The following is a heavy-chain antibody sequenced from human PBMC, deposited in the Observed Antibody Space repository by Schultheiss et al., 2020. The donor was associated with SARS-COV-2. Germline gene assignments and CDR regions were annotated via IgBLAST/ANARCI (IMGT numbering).Heavy chain of an antibody. V-gene: IGHV4-38-2*02. CDR2: INHSGST. CDR1: DYSISSGYY. Sequence: SETLSLTCTVSDYSISSGYYWGWIRQPPGKGLDWIGEINHSGSTNYNPSLKSRVTISVDTSKNQFSLKLSSVTAADTAVYYCARGGYSSSWYDPQGDYWGQGTLVTVSS. D-gene: IGHD6-13*01. J-gene: IGHJ4*02. CDR3: ARGGYSSSWYDPQGDY.